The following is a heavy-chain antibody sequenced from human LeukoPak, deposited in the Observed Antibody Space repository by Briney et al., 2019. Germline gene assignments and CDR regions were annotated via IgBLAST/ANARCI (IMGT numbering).Heavy chain of an antibody. CDR1: GFTFSSYW. V-gene: IGHV3-7*01. CDR2: IKQDGSEK. CDR3: PRGSKWEPRPDGFDL. Sequence: GGSLRLSCAASGFTFSSYWMSWVRQAPGKGLEWVANIKQDGSEKYYVDSVKGRFTIYRDNDKNSLYLQMNSLRAEDTAVYYSPRGSKWEPRPDGFDLWGQGTMVTVSS. D-gene: IGHD1-26*01. J-gene: IGHJ3*01.